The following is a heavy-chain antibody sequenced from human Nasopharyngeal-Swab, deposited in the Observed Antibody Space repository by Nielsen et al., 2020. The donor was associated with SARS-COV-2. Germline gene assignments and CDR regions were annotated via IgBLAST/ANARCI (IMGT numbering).Heavy chain of an antibody. CDR3: VKDLVLGSTSWFVPHLRGRFFGMDV. Sequence: PGKGLEWVSGIIWNRDKIKYAESVESRFSSSRDDAKNSLYLQMNGLRPEDTASYYCVKDLVLGSTSWFVPHLRGRFFGMDVWGQGTTVTVS. D-gene: IGHD2-2*01. V-gene: IGHV3-9*01. CDR2: IIWNRDKI. J-gene: IGHJ6*02.